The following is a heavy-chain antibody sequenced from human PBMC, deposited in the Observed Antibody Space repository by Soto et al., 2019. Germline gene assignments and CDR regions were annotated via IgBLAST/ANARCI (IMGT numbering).Heavy chain of an antibody. V-gene: IGHV3-33*01. CDR2: IWYDGSNK. CDR3: ARVSCSSTSCYYAFDI. D-gene: IGHD2-2*01. Sequence: QVQLVKSGGGVVQPGRSLRLSCAASGFTFGSYGMHWVRQAPGKGLEWVAVIWYDGSNKYYADSLKGRFTISRDNSKNTLYLQMNSLRAEDTAVYYCARVSCSSTSCYYAFDIWGQGTMVTVSS. CDR1: GFTFGSYG. J-gene: IGHJ3*02.